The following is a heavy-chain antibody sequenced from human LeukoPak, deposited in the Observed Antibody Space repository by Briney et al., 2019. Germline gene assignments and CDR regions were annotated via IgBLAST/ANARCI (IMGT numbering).Heavy chain of an antibody. CDR1: GFTFSSYG. J-gene: IGHJ4*02. V-gene: IGHV3-30*02. Sequence: GGSPRLSCAASGFTFSSYGMHWVRQAPGKGLEWVAFIRYDGSNKYYADSVKGRFTISRDNSKNTLYLQMNSLRAEDTAVYYCAKTSRITIFGVVIPLYYWGQGTLVTVSS. CDR3: AKTSRITIFGVVIPLYY. D-gene: IGHD3-3*01. CDR2: IRYDGSNK.